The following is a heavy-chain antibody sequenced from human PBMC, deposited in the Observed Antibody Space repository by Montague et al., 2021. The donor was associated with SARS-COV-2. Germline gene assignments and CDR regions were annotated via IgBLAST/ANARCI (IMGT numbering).Heavy chain of an antibody. J-gene: IGHJ4*02. V-gene: IGHV3-48*03. CDR2: ISSSGSTI. CDR1: GFTFSSYE. Sequence: SLKLSCAASGFTFSSYEMNWVRQAPGKGLEWVSYISSSGSTIYYADSVKGRFTISRDNAKNSLYLQMNSLRAEDTAVYYCVGDCAYYDILTGYSPKGGFDYWGQGTLVTVSS. CDR3: VGDCAYYDILTGYSPKGGFDY. D-gene: IGHD3-9*01.